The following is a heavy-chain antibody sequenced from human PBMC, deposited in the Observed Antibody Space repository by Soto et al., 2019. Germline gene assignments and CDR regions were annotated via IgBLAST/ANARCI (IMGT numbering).Heavy chain of an antibody. CDR3: ARDSQACGGDGYAPPPDFQH. CDR2: INTNTGNP. D-gene: IGHD2-21*02. V-gene: IGHV7-4-1*01. CDR1: GYTFTSYA. Sequence: ASVKVSCKASGYTFTSYAMNWVRQAPGQGLEWMGWINTNTGNPTYAQGFTGRFVFSLDTSVSTAYLQICSLKAEDTAVYYCARDSQACGGDGYAPPPDFQHWGQGTLVTVSS. J-gene: IGHJ1*01.